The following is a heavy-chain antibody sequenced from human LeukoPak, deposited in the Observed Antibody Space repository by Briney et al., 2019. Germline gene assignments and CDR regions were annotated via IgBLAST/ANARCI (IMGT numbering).Heavy chain of an antibody. CDR2: VSYDGSNK. CDR1: GFTFSSYA. J-gene: IGHJ4*02. CDR3: ARDPFSYGAPYYFDY. D-gene: IGHD5-18*01. Sequence: GGSLRLSCAASGFTFSSYAMYWVRQAPGKGLEWVAGVSYDGSNKNYADSVKGRFTISRDNSKNTLHLRMSNLRLEDKAVYYCARDPFSYGAPYYFDYWGQGTLVTVSS. V-gene: IGHV3-30*04.